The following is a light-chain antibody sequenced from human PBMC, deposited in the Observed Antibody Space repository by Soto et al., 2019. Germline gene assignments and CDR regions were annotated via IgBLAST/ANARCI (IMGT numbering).Light chain of an antibody. V-gene: IGKV1-5*01. J-gene: IGKJ1*01. Sequence: DVQMTQSPSTLSASVGDSVTITCRASQSVNKWLAWYQQKPGRAPKLLISDATTLESGVPSRFRGSGSGTEFTHHITSLRPDDFGTYYLHQYNSYSPPRPFGQGTRVGI. CDR1: QSVNKW. CDR3: HQYNSYSPPRP. CDR2: DAT.